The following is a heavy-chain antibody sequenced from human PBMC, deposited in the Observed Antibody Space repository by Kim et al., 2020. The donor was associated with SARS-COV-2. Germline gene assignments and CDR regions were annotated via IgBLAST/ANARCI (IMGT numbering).Heavy chain of an antibody. CDR1: GGSFSGYY. CDR3: ARVYGSGSFDY. D-gene: IGHD3-10*01. J-gene: IGHJ4*02. V-gene: IGHV4-34*01. CDR2: INHSGST. Sequence: SETLSLTCAVYGGSFSGYYWSWIRQPPGKGLEWIGEINHSGSTNYNPSLKSRVTISVDTSKNQFSLKLSSVTAADTAVYYCARVYGSGSFDYWGQGTLVT.